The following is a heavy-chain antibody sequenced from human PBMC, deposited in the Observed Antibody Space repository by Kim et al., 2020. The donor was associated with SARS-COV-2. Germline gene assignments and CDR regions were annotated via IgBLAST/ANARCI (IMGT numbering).Heavy chain of an antibody. CDR2: ISSSSSYI. Sequence: GGSLRLSCAASGFTFSSYSMNWVRQAPGKGLEWVSSISSSSSYIYYADSVKGRFTISRDNANNSLYLQMNSLRAEDTAVYYCARGGYYDSSGRGFDYWGQGTLVTVSS. CDR3: ARGGYYDSSGRGFDY. CDR1: GFTFSSYS. D-gene: IGHD3-22*01. V-gene: IGHV3-21*01. J-gene: IGHJ4*02.